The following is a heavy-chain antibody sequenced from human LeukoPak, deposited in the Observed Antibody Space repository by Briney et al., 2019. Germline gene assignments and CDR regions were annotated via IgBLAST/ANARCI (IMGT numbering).Heavy chain of an antibody. V-gene: IGHV5-10-1*01. J-gene: IGHJ4*02. Sequence: GESLRISRTGSAYSFTSYWISWVRQMTVKGLEWMGSIDPSDSYTNYSPSFQGHVTISADKSISTAYLQWSSLKASDTAMYYCARGPVDGDYDFDYWGQGTLVTVSS. CDR3: ARGPVDGDYDFDY. CDR2: IDPSDSYT. D-gene: IGHD4-17*01. CDR1: AYSFTSYW.